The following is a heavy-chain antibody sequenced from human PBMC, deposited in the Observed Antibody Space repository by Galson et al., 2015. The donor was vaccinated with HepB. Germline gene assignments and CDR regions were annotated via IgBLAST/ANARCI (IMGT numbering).Heavy chain of an antibody. CDR2: IRSKAYGGTT. V-gene: IGHV3-49*04. CDR3: TRGFIAAAGTYYYYGMDV. J-gene: IGHJ6*02. CDR1: GFTFGDYA. Sequence: SLRLSCAASGFTFGDYAMSWVRQAPGKGLEWVGFIRSKAYGGTTEYAASVKGRFTISRDDSKSIAYLQMNSLKTEDTAVYYCTRGFIAAAGTYYYYGMDVWGQGTTVTVSS. D-gene: IGHD6-13*01.